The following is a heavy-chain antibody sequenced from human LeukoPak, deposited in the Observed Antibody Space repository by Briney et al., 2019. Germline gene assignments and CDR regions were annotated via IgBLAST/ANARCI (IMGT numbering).Heavy chain of an antibody. CDR2: IRGDGNDE. Sequence: QTGGSLTLSCAASGFTFSTSWMTWVRQAPGKGLEWVANIRGDGNDEQYAGSVQGRFSISRDNAKDSVYLQMNSLRAEDTAVYYCATSFSYAFDCRGQGILVTVSS. D-gene: IGHD2/OR15-2a*01. CDR1: GFTFSTSW. CDR3: ATSFSYAFDC. J-gene: IGHJ4*02. V-gene: IGHV3-7*01.